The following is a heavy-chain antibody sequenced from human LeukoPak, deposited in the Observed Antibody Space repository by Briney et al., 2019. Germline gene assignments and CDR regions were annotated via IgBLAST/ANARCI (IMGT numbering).Heavy chain of an antibody. V-gene: IGHV1-46*01. D-gene: IGHD1-26*01. J-gene: IGHJ3*02. Sequence: GASVKVSCKASGYTFTSYYMHWVRQAPGQGLEWMGIINPSGGSTSYAQKFQGRVTMTRDTSTSTVYMELSSLRSEDTAVYYCAREGPKSVGATAAFDICGQGTMVTVSS. CDR3: AREGPKSVGATAAFDI. CDR2: INPSGGST. CDR1: GYTFTSYY.